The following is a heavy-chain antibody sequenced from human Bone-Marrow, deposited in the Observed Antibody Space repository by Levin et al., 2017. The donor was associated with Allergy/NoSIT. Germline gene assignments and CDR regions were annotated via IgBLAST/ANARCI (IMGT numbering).Heavy chain of an antibody. Sequence: PGGSLRLSCAASGFTFSSYEMNWVRQAPGKGLEWVSYISSSGSTIYYADSVKGRFTISRDNAKNSLYLQMNSLRAEDTAVYYCAREGTAMVKTYYDYIWGSYRQESAFDIWGQGTMVTVSS. CDR2: ISSSGSTI. CDR3: AREGTAMVKTYYDYIWGSYRQESAFDI. D-gene: IGHD3-16*02. CDR1: GFTFSSYE. V-gene: IGHV3-48*03. J-gene: IGHJ3*02.